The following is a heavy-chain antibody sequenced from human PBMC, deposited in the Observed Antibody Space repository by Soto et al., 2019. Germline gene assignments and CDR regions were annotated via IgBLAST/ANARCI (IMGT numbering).Heavy chain of an antibody. CDR3: ARGGSNDWQVAFDI. D-gene: IGHD3-9*01. V-gene: IGHV4-34*01. CDR2: INHSGSN. Sequence: QLQQWGAGLLKPSETLSLTCVVSGGSFSTYYYNWIRQSPGKGLEWIGEINHSGSNNYSPSLKSRVTMSLDTSTNQFSLKLTYVTAADTAVYYCARGGSNDWQVAFDIWGQGTMVTVSS. J-gene: IGHJ3*02. CDR1: GGSFSTYY.